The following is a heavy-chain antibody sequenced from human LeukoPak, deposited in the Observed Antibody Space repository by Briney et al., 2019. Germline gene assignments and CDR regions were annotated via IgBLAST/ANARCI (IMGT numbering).Heavy chain of an antibody. D-gene: IGHD6-19*01. Sequence: GGSLRLSCAASGSTFSSYGMHWVRQAPGKGLEWVAVISYDGSNKYYADSVKGRFTISRDNSKNTLYLQMNSLRAEDTAVYYCAKGGYSSGWCFDYWGQGTLVTVSS. CDR2: ISYDGSNK. V-gene: IGHV3-30*18. J-gene: IGHJ4*02. CDR1: GSTFSSYG. CDR3: AKGGYSSGWCFDY.